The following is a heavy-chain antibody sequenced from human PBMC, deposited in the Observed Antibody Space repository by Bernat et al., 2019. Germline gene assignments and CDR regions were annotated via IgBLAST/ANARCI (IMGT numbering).Heavy chain of an antibody. CDR3: ARQEDLVATVTGCFDY. V-gene: IGHV5-51*01. J-gene: IGHJ4*02. CDR1: GYSFTTYW. D-gene: IGHD5-12*01. CDR2: IYPGDSDT. Sequence: EVQLVQSGAEVKKPGESLKISCKGYGYSFTTYWIGWVRQMPGKGLELMGIIYPGDSDTRYSPSFQGEVTISADKSINTAYLQWSSLKAADTAMYYCARQEDLVATVTGCFDYWGQGTLVTVSS.